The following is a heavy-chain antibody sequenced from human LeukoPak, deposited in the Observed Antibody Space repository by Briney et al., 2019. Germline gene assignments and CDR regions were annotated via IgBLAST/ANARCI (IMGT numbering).Heavy chain of an antibody. CDR3: AGLAPHRPLDY. D-gene: IGHD1-14*01. J-gene: IGHJ4*02. CDR2: MYLSGTT. CDR1: GDSINSLDL. V-gene: IGHV4-4*02. Sequence: SETLSLTCTVSGDSINSLDLWSWVRQPPGKGLEWIGEMYLSGTTHSNPSVKSRVTISIDKSKNQFFLNLSSVTAADTAVYYCAGLAPHRPLDYWGQGTPVTVSS.